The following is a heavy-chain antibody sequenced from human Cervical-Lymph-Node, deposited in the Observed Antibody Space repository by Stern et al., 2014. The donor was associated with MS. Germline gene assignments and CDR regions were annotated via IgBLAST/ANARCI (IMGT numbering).Heavy chain of an antibody. CDR2: IIPVFATT. J-gene: IGHJ6*02. CDR3: ARVNHYSYYYALDV. Sequence: VQLVESGAEVKKPGSSVKVSCKASGGTFDSYAISWVRPAPGQGLEWMGRIIPVFATTETAQKFQGRVTITADESTGTASMELGSLRSEDTAVYYCARVNHYSYYYALDVWGQGTAVTVSS. V-gene: IGHV1-69*18. CDR1: GGTFDSYA.